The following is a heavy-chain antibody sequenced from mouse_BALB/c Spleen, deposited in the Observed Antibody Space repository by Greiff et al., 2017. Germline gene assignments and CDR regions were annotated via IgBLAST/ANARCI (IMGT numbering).Heavy chain of an antibody. V-gene: IGHV5-4*02. CDR3: AREGNGYPAWFAY. CDR2: ISDGGSYT. D-gene: IGHD2-2*01. Sequence: EVQGVESGGGLVKPGGSLKLSCAASGFTFSDYYMYWVRQTPEKRLEWVATISDGGSYTYYPDSVKGRFTISRDNAKNNLYLQMSSLKSEDTAMYYCAREGNGYPAWFAYWGQGTLVTVSA. J-gene: IGHJ3*01. CDR1: GFTFSDYY.